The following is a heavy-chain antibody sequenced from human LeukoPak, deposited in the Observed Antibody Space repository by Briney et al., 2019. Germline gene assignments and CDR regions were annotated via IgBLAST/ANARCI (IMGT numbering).Heavy chain of an antibody. CDR2: INPSGGST. Sequence: ASVKVSCKASGYTFTTYYMHWVRQAPGQGLEWMGIINPSGGSTSYAQKFQGRVTMTRDTSTSTVYMELSSLRSEDTAVYYCARDPIKTRAAAGYYFDYWGQGTLVTVSP. J-gene: IGHJ4*02. CDR1: GYTFTTYY. V-gene: IGHV1-46*01. CDR3: ARDPIKTRAAAGYYFDY. D-gene: IGHD6-13*01.